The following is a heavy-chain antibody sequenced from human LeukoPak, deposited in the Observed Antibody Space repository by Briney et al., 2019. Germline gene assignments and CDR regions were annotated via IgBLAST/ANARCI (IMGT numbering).Heavy chain of an antibody. V-gene: IGHV2-70*11. D-gene: IGHD3-22*01. CDR2: IDWDDDK. Sequence: SGPTLVNPTQTLTLTCTFSGFSLSTSGMSMSWIRQPPGKALEWLARIDWDDDKYYSTSLKTRLTISKDTSKNQVVPTMTNMDPVDTATYYCARMIYDSSGSDAFDIWGQGTMVTVSS. J-gene: IGHJ3*02. CDR3: ARMIYDSSGSDAFDI. CDR1: GFSLSTSGMS.